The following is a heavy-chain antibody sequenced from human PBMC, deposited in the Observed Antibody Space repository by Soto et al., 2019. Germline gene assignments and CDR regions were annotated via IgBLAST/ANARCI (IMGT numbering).Heavy chain of an antibody. Sequence: EVQLVESGGGLVKPGGSLRLSCATSGFTFGSYTMNWVRQAPGKGLEWVSCISSASSYIYYADSVQGRFTISRDNFEKSLYLHMNSLRAEDTAVYYCARRSGYAYGSLDHWGQGVLVTVSS. D-gene: IGHD5-18*01. CDR3: ARRSGYAYGSLDH. CDR2: ISSASSYI. V-gene: IGHV3-21*02. J-gene: IGHJ4*02. CDR1: GFTFGSYT.